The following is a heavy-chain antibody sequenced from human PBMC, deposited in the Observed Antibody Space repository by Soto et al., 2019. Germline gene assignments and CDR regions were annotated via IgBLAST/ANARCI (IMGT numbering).Heavy chain of an antibody. CDR3: ARGDGQRLIDY. Sequence: SETLSLTCTVSGGSISSGDYYWSWIRQPPGKGLEWIGYIYYSGSTYYNPSLKSRVTISVDTSKNQFSLKLSSVTAADTAVYYCARGDGQRLIDYWGQGTLVTVPS. CDR1: GGSISSGDYY. D-gene: IGHD2-8*01. J-gene: IGHJ4*02. V-gene: IGHV4-30-4*01. CDR2: IYYSGST.